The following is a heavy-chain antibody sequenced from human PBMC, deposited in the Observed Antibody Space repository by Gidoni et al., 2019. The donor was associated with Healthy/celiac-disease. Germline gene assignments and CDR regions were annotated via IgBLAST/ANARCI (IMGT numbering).Heavy chain of an antibody. J-gene: IGHJ6*02. D-gene: IGHD3-9*01. V-gene: IGHV1-18*01. CDR3: ARDNDDILTGYPNYYYYGMDV. CDR2: IRAYNGNT. Sequence: QVQLVQSGAEVKKPGASVKVSCKASGYHFPSYGISWVRQAPGQGLEWMGWIRAYNGNTNYAQKLQGRVTMTTDTSTSTAYMELRSLRSDDTAVYYCARDNDDILTGYPNYYYYGMDVWGQGTTVTVSS. CDR1: GYHFPSYG.